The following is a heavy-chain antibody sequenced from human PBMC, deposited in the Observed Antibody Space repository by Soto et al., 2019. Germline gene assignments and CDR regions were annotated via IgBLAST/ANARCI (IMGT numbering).Heavy chain of an antibody. CDR1: GYTFTGYY. CDR2: INPNSGDT. Sequence: QVQLVQSGAEVKKPGASVKVSCKASGYTFTGYYMHWVRQAPGQGLEWMGWINPNSGDTNYAQKFQGWVTMTRDTSISTAYMELSRLRSDDTAVYYCARVGPTQRHDAFDIWGQGTMVTVSS. CDR3: ARVGPTQRHDAFDI. V-gene: IGHV1-2*04. J-gene: IGHJ3*02.